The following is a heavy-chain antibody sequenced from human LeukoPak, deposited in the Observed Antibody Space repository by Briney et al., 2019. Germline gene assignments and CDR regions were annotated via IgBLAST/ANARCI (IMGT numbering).Heavy chain of an antibody. Sequence: PGGSLRLSCVASGFTFSNYWMSWVRQAPGKGLEWVGRILGKGSGGTTDYAAPVQGRFTISRDDSKDTVYLEMNSLKTEDTAVYYCSWIPGALGFYFMDVWGKGTTVTISS. J-gene: IGHJ6*03. D-gene: IGHD3-10*01. CDR2: ILGKGSGGTT. CDR1: GFTFSNYW. V-gene: IGHV3-15*01. CDR3: SWIPGALGFYFMDV.